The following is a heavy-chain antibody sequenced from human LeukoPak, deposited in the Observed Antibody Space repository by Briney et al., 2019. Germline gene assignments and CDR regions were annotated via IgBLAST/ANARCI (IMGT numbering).Heavy chain of an antibody. J-gene: IGHJ4*02. CDR3: ARDVAAMAPGGY. Sequence: PSETLSLTCTVSGGSLSNHYWSWIRQPPGKGLEWIGEINHSGSTNYNPSLKSRVTISVDTSKNQFSLKLSSVTAADTAVYYCARDVAAMAPGGYWGQGTLVTVSS. CDR2: INHSGST. V-gene: IGHV4-34*01. D-gene: IGHD5-18*01. CDR1: GGSLSNHY.